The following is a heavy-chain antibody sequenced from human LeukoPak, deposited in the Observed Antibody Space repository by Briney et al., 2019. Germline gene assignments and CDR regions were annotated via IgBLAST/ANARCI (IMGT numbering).Heavy chain of an antibody. CDR3: AREEAWELALDY. CDR1: GFTFSSYA. J-gene: IGHJ4*02. CDR2: ISYDGSNK. V-gene: IGHV3-30*04. D-gene: IGHD1-26*01. Sequence: PGRSLRLSCAASGFTFSSYAMHWVCQAPGKGLEWVAVISYDGSNKYYADSVKGRFTISRDNSKNTLYLQMNSLRAEDTAVYYCAREEAWELALDYWGQGTLVTVSS.